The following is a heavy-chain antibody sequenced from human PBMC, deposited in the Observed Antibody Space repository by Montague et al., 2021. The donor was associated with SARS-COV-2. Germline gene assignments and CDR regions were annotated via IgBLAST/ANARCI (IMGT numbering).Heavy chain of an antibody. V-gene: IGHV4-39*07. CDR1: GDSVSSTTYY. CDR3: ARVGGGRTFYF. D-gene: IGHD3-16*01. J-gene: IGHJ4*02. CDR2: IYYSGSS. Sequence: SETLSLTCTVSGDSVSSTTYYWAWTRQPPGKGLEYIGTIYYSGSSYYNPSLKSRVAMSVDTSKNQFSLKLGSVTAADTAVYYCARVGGGRTFYFWGQGILVTVSS.